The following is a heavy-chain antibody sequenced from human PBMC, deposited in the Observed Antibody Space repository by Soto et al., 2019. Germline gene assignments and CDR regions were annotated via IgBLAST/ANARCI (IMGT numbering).Heavy chain of an antibody. D-gene: IGHD5-12*01. Sequence: QVQLVQSGAEVKKPGASVKVSCKASGYTFTRSGISWVRQAPGQGPEWMGWISSYNGDTNYAQTFQGRVTMTTDTSTSTAYMELRSLRSDDTAVYYCVRECVAPYYCYGMDVWGQGTPVTVSS. V-gene: IGHV1-18*01. CDR3: VRECVAPYYCYGMDV. CDR2: ISSYNGDT. CDR1: GYTFTRSG. J-gene: IGHJ6*02.